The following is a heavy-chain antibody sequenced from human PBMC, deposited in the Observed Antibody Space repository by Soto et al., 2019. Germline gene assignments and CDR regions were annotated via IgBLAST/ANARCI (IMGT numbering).Heavy chain of an antibody. J-gene: IGHJ4*01. CDR2: ISYDGSNK. Sequence: GGSLRLSCAASGFTFSSYAMHWVRQAPGKGLEWVAVISYDGSNKYYADSVKGRFTISRDNSKNTLYLQMNSLRAEDTAVYYCARGGYAWVSTSGILDYWGHGTLVTVSS. D-gene: IGHD2-8*01. CDR3: ARGGYAWVSTSGILDY. CDR1: GFTFSSYA. V-gene: IGHV3-30-3*01.